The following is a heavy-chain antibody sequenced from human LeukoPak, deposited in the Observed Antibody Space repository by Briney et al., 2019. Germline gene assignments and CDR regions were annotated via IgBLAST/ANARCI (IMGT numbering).Heavy chain of an antibody. V-gene: IGHV4-59*01. CDR2: IYYSGST. D-gene: IGHD4-23*01. J-gene: IGHJ4*02. CDR1: GGSISTYY. Sequence: SETLSLTCTVSGGSISTYYWSWIRQSPGKGLEWIGYIYYSGSTNYNPSLKSRVTILVDTSKNQFSLKLSSVTAADTALYYCARAPGSNSLLRFDYWGQGILVTVSS. CDR3: ARAPGSNSLLRFDY.